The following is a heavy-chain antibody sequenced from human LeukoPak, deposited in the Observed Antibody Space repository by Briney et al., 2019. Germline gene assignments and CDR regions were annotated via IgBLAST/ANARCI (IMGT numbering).Heavy chain of an antibody. J-gene: IGHJ5*02. D-gene: IGHD6-25*01. CDR3: ARWSGDWFDP. Sequence: SGPALVKPTQPLTLTCTFPGFSLSTTGMRVSWIRQPPGMALEWLARIDWDDDKFYSTSLKTRLTISKDTSNNQVVLTMTNMDPVDTATYYCARWSGDWFDPWGQGTLVSVSS. CDR2: IDWDDDK. CDR1: GFSLSTTGMR. V-gene: IGHV2-70*04.